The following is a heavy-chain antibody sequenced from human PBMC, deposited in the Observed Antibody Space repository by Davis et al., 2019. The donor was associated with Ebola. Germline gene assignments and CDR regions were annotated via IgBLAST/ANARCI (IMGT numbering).Heavy chain of an antibody. CDR1: GFTFHYYW. CDR2: IKQDETEK. D-gene: IGHD3-10*01. V-gene: IGHV3-7*01. Sequence: GGSLRLSCTASGFTFHYYWMNWVRHAPGKGLEWVANIKQDETEKYYADSVRGRFTISRDNAKNSIFLQMDGLTVEDTAVYYCATLPGGRGVDVWGQGTTVIVSS. J-gene: IGHJ6*02. CDR3: ATLPGGRGVDV.